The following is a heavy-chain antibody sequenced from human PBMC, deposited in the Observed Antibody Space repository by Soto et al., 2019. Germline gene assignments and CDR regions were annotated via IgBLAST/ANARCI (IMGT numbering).Heavy chain of an antibody. CDR3: ARVPGSGTYYDNRIANAAFDI. CDR2: IWYDGSSE. J-gene: IGHJ3*02. CDR1: GFTFSNYG. Sequence: GGSLRLSCAASGFTFSNYGVHWVRQAPGKGLEWVAVIWYDGSSEYYTESVKGRFTIYRDNSKNTLYLQMNSLRAEDTALYYCARVPGSGTYYDNRIANAAFDIWGQGTMVTVSS. V-gene: IGHV3-33*01. D-gene: IGHD3-10*01.